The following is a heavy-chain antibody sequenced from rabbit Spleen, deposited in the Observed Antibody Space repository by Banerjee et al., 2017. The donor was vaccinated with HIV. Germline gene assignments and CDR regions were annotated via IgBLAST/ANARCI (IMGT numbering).Heavy chain of an antibody. Sequence: LEESGGGLVKPGASLTLTCTASGVSFSSSSYMCWVRQAPGKGLEWIACIDTGSSGFTYFATWAKGRFTCSKTSSTTVTLQMTRLTAADTATYFCARDTSSSFSSYGMDLWGPGTLVTVS. J-gene: IGHJ6*01. D-gene: IGHD1-1*01. V-gene: IGHV1S40*01. CDR2: IDTGSSGFT. CDR1: GVSFSSSSY. CDR3: ARDTSSSFSSYGMDL.